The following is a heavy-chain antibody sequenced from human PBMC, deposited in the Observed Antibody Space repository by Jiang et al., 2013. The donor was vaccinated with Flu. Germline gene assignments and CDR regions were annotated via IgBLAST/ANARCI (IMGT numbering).Heavy chain of an antibody. D-gene: IGHD3-22*01. J-gene: IGHJ3*02. CDR2: INAGNGDT. Sequence: GAEVKKPGASVKVSCKPSGYPFTLYALHWVRQAPGQRLEWMGWINAGNGDTKYSQKFQGRVTITRDTSATTAYMELSSLTSEDTAVYYCARESSYYDSRADHYPFDIWGQGTMITVSS. V-gene: IGHV1-3*01. CDR1: GYPFTLYA. CDR3: ARESSYYDSRADHYPFDI.